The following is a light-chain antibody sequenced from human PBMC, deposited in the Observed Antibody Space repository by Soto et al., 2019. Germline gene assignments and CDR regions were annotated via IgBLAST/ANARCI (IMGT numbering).Light chain of an antibody. V-gene: IGKV1-5*03. CDR2: RAP. CDR3: LQYNSYAT. Sequence: DIQMTQSPSTLSASVGDRVTITCRASEGIGRWLAWYQQKPGKAPKVLIYRAPNLDGGAPSRFSGSGSGTEFTLTINSLQPDDFATYYCLQYNSYATFGQGTKVEIK. CDR1: EGIGRW. J-gene: IGKJ1*01.